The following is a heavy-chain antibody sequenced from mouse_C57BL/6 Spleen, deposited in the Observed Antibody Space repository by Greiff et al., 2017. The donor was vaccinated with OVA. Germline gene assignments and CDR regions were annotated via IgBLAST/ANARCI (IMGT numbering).Heavy chain of an antibody. Sequence: VQLQQPGAELVKPGASVKLSCKASGYTFTSYWMQWVKQRPGQGLEWIGEIDPSDSYTNYNQKFKGKATLTVDTSSSTAYMQLSSLTSEDSAVYYCATNYGSSPAWFAYWGQGTLVTVSA. CDR1: GYTFTSYW. J-gene: IGHJ3*01. V-gene: IGHV1-50*01. CDR2: IDPSDSYT. CDR3: ATNYGSSPAWFAY. D-gene: IGHD1-1*01.